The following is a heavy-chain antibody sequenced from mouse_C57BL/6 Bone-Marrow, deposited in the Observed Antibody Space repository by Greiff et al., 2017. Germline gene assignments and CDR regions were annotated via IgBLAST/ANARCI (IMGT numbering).Heavy chain of an antibody. Sequence: EVKLMESGGGLVKPGGSLKLSCAASGFTFSSYAMSWVRQTPEKRLEWVATISDGGSYTYYPDKLKGRFTISRDNASNNLYLQLSHLKSEDTAMYYCARDDVVSHFDFWGQGTTLTVSS. V-gene: IGHV5-4*01. J-gene: IGHJ2*01. D-gene: IGHD1-1*01. CDR2: ISDGGSYT. CDR1: GFTFSSYA. CDR3: ARDDVVSHFDF.